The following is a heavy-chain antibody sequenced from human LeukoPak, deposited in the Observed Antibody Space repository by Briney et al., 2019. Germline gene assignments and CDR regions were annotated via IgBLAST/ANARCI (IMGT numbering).Heavy chain of an antibody. D-gene: IGHD2-2*01. CDR2: ISSSSSYI. CDR1: GFTVSSNY. Sequence: GGSLRLSCAASGFTVSSNYMSWVRQAPGKGLEWVSSISSSSSYIYYADSVKGRFTISRDNAKNSLYLQMNSLRAEDTAVYYCARKTSCPSCLNYYMDVWGKGTTVTVSS. CDR3: ARKTSCPSCLNYYMDV. V-gene: IGHV3-21*01. J-gene: IGHJ6*03.